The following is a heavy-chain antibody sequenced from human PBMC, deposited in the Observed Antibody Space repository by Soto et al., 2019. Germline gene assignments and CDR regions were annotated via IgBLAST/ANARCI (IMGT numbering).Heavy chain of an antibody. CDR3: ARGPYYDFWSGYSVYYYMDV. Sequence: ETLSLTCTVSGGSISSYCWSWIRQPPGKGLEWIGYIYYSGSTNYNPSLKSRVTISVDTSKNQFSLKLSSVTAADTAVYYCARGPYYDFWSGYSVYYYMDVWGKGTTVTVSS. J-gene: IGHJ6*03. CDR1: GGSISSYC. V-gene: IGHV4-59*01. D-gene: IGHD3-3*01. CDR2: IYYSGST.